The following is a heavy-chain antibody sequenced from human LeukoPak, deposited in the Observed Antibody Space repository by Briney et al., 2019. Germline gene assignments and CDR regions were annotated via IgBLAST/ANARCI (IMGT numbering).Heavy chain of an antibody. CDR3: AGHDSSGYYYRGGAFDI. D-gene: IGHD3-22*01. V-gene: IGHV4-34*01. CDR2: INHGGST. CDR1: GGSFSGYY. Sequence: SETLSLTCAVYGGSFSGYYCSWIRQTPGKGLEWIGEINHGGSTSYNPSLKSRLTISVGSANNHFSLRVTSVTAADTAVYYCAGHDSSGYYYRGGAFDIWGQGTMVTVSS. J-gene: IGHJ3*02.